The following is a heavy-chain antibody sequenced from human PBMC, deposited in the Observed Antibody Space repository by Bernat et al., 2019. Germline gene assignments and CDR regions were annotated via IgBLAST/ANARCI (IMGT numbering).Heavy chain of an antibody. V-gene: IGHV3-30*01. CDR3: ARERDNCSGGSCYFDAFDI. CDR2: ISYDGSNK. D-gene: IGHD2-15*01. J-gene: IGHJ3*02. CDR1: GFTFSSYA. Sequence: QVQLVESGGGVVQPGRSLRLSCAASGFTFSSYAMHWVRQAPGKGLEWVAVISYDGSNKYYADSVKGRFTISRDNSKNTLYLQMNSLRAEDTAVYYCARERDNCSGGSCYFDAFDIWGQGTMVTVSS.